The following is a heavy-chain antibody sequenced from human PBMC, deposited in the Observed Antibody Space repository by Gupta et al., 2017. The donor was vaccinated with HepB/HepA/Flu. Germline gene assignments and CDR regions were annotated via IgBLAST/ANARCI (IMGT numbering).Heavy chain of an antibody. J-gene: IGHJ4*02. D-gene: IGHD2-15*01. Sequence: QLQLQESGPGLVKPAETLSLTCTVSGGSISSGTYFWAWIRQPPGKGLEWIGSMSSSGSAYYNPSLRSRVTISVDTSKNQFSLKLTSVTAADTAVYYCARPGYCSGGSCDNLDYWGQGTLVTVSS. V-gene: IGHV4-39*01. CDR2: MSSSGSA. CDR3: ARPGYCSGGSCDNLDY. CDR1: GGSISSGTYF.